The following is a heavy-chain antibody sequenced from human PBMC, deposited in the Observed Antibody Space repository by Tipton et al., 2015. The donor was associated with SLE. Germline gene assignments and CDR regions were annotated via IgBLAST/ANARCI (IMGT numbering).Heavy chain of an antibody. J-gene: IGHJ3*02. CDR1: GFTFINNW. CDR3: AREYQGSFYVNGAFDM. CDR2: IEPDGSEE. Sequence: SLRLSCIVSGFTFINNWMAWVRQAPGKGLEWVAHIEPDGSEEFYVDSVRGRFIISRDNAKSSLYLQMNSLNAEDAAVYYCAREYQGSFYVNGAFDMWGQGTVVTVSS. V-gene: IGHV3-7*01. D-gene: IGHD3-10*01.